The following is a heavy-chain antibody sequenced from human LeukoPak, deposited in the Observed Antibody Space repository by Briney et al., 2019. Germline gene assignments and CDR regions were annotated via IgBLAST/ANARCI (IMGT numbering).Heavy chain of an antibody. CDR1: GLTFSSYW. V-gene: IGHV3-7*01. Sequence: PGGSLRLSCAASGLTFSSYWMSWVREAPGKGLEGVANIKQDGSEKYYVDSVKGRFTMSRDNAKTSLYLHMLVLRAEDTAVYYCARPGWIQQFDYWGQGTLVTVSS. D-gene: IGHD5-18*01. CDR3: ARPGWIQQFDY. J-gene: IGHJ4*02. CDR2: IKQDGSEK.